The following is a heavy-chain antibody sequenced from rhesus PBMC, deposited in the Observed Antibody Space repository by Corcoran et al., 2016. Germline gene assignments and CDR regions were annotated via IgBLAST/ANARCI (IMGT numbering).Heavy chain of an antibody. CDR1: GGSISSNY. J-gene: IGHJ4*01. CDR2: ISGSGGST. D-gene: IGHD4-4*01. CDR3: ARDHFMVATGIDY. Sequence: QLQLQESGPGLVKPSETLSLTCAVSGGSISSNYWSWIRQPPGKGLEWFGRISGSGGSTDDNPSLKSRVTISKDTSKNQFSLKLGSVTASDTAVYYCARDHFMVATGIDYWGQGVLVTVSS. V-gene: IGHV4-173*01.